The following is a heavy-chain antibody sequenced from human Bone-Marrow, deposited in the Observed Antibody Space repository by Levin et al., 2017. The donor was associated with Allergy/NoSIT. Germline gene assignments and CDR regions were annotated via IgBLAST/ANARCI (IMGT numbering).Heavy chain of an antibody. Sequence: SGGSLRLSCAASGFTFSSYAMSWVRQAPGKGLEWLSYISSSSGTIYYADSVKGRFTISRDTARNSLYLQMNSLRAEDTAVYYCARVRSGYYSDNWGQGTLVTVSS. D-gene: IGHD3-22*01. V-gene: IGHV3-48*01. CDR2: ISSSSGTI. CDR3: ARVRSGYYSDN. J-gene: IGHJ4*02. CDR1: GFTFSSYA.